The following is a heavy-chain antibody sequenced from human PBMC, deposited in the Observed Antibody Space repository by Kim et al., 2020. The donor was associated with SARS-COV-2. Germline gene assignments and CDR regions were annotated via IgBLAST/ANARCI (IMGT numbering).Heavy chain of an antibody. J-gene: IGHJ4*02. CDR1: GFTFSSYG. CDR3: AKGPGWYLSDGWSGPHDY. D-gene: IGHD3-3*01. V-gene: IGHV3-30*18. CDR2: ISYDGSNK. Sequence: GGSLRLSCAASGFTFSSYGMHWVRQAPGKGLEWVAVISYDGSNKYYADSVKGRLTISRDNSKNTLFLQMNSLRAEDTAVYYCAKGPGWYLSDGWSGPHDYWGQGILVTVSS.